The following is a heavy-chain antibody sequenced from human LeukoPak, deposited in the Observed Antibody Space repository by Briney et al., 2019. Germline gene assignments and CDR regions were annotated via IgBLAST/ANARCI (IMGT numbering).Heavy chain of an antibody. Sequence: SQSLSPTCPVSARSLSSFYSSWIRQPARRGLGWDGYIYYSGSTNYNPSLKSRVTISVDTSKNQFSLKLSSVTAADTAVYYCARSGLRYFVEAFDIWGQGTMVTVSS. V-gene: IGHV4-59*01. J-gene: IGHJ3*02. CDR3: ARSGLRYFVEAFDI. CDR2: IYYSGST. D-gene: IGHD3-9*01. CDR1: ARSLSSFY.